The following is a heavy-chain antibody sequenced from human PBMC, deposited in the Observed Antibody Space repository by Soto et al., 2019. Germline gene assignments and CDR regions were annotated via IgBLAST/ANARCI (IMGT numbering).Heavy chain of an antibody. CDR3: AREDSSAYKFFHY. CDR1: GGSISGYY. V-gene: IGHV4-59*01. D-gene: IGHD3-22*01. CDR2: IYYSGSP. J-gene: IGHJ4*02. Sequence: SETLSLTCTVSGGSISGYYWSWIRQPPGKGLEWIGYIYYSGSPSYNPSLRSRLTISLDTSKNQFSLRLTSVTAADTAVYYCAREDSSAYKFFHYWGQG.